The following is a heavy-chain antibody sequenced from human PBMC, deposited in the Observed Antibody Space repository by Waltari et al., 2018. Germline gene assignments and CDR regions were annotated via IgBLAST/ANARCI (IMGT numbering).Heavy chain of an antibody. CDR2: IYYSVST. CDR1: GGSISSSSYY. D-gene: IGHD2-21*02. CDR3: ARDGDGGNSAHAFDI. J-gene: IGHJ3*02. Sequence: QLQLQESGPGLVKPSEPLSLTSTVSGGSISSSSYYWGWIRQPPGKGLESMGSIYYSVSTYYNPSLKSRVTISVDTSKNQFSLKLSSVTAADTAVYYCARDGDGGNSAHAFDIWGQGTMVTVSS. V-gene: IGHV4-39*07.